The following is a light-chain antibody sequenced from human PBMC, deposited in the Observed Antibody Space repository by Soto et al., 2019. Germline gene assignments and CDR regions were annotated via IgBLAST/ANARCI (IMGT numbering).Light chain of an antibody. CDR3: HQSYSTPRIT. CDR1: QSIRNY. CDR2: AAS. J-gene: IGKJ5*01. V-gene: IGKV1-39*01. Sequence: DIQMTQFPSSLSASVRDRVTITCRASQSIRNYLNWYQQKPGKAPKLLIYAASSLQSGVPSRFSGRGSGTDFTLTISSLQPEDFATYYCHQSYSTPRITFGQGTRLEIK.